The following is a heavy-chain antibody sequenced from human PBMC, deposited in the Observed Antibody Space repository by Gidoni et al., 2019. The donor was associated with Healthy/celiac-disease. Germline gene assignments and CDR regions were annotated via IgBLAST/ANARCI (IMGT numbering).Heavy chain of an antibody. CDR3: ARHYYGSGPLDY. J-gene: IGHJ4*02. Sequence: EVQLVESGGGLVQPGGSLRLSCAASGFTFSRYWMSWVRQAPGKGLEWVANIKPDGSEKYYVDSVKGRFTISRDNAKNSLYLQMNSLRAEDTAVYYCARHYYGSGPLDYWGQGTLVTVSS. V-gene: IGHV3-7*01. D-gene: IGHD3-10*01. CDR1: GFTFSRYW. CDR2: IKPDGSEK.